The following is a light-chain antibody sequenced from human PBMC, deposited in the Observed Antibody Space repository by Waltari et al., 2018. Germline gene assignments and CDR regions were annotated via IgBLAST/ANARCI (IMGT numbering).Light chain of an antibody. CDR2: DAS. V-gene: IGKV3-20*01. CDR1: EGVRRA. Sequence: EIVLTQSPGTLSLSPGESATLSYRASEGVRRALAWYQQRPGQAPRLLIYDASARATGIPDRFSGSGSGTDFSLNISRLEPEDFALYYCQHYRSLPVTFGQGTKVEIK. J-gene: IGKJ1*01. CDR3: QHYRSLPVT.